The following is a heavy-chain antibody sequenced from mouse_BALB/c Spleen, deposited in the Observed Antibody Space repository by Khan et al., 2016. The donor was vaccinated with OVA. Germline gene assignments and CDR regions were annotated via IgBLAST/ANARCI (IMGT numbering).Heavy chain of an antibody. CDR2: IYPGHSDT. Sequence: EVQLQESGTVLARPGASVKMSCKASGYSFTSYWMHWIKQRPGQGLEWIGAIYPGHSDTRYNQKFKGKATLPAVPSASTAYMELSSRTNEDSAVYYCTRSYDSYYFDYWGQGTTLTVSS. CDR1: GYSFTSYW. J-gene: IGHJ2*01. V-gene: IGHV1-5*01. D-gene: IGHD2-4*01. CDR3: TRSYDSYYFDY.